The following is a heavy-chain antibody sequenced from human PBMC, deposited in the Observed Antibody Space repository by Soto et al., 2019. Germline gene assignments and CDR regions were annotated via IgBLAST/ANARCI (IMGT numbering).Heavy chain of an antibody. CDR1: GFTFSSYA. CDR2: TKNKANSYTT. CDR3: TIEGAYPGPDFDY. D-gene: IGHD3-16*01. Sequence: GGSLRLSCAASGFTFSSYAMSWVRQAPGKGLEWVGRTKNKANSYTTEYAASVKGRFTISRDYSRDSVYLQMNSLKTDDTAVYYCTIEGAYPGPDFDYWGQGTLVTVPS. V-gene: IGHV3-72*01. J-gene: IGHJ4*02.